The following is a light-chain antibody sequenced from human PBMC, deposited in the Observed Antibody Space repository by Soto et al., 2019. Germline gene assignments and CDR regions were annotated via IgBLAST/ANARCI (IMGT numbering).Light chain of an antibody. V-gene: IGKV1-9*01. CDR1: QGISSY. CDR3: QQLKRYPLS. CDR2: AAS. Sequence: IQLTQSPSSLSASIGDRVTITCRASQGISSYLAWYQQKPGKAPELLIDAASTLQSGVPSRFSGSGSGTDFTLTISILQPADFATYYCQQLKRYPLSFGGGTKVEIK. J-gene: IGKJ4*01.